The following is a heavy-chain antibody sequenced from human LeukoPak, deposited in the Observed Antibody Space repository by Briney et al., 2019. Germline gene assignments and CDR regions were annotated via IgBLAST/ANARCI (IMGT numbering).Heavy chain of an antibody. J-gene: IGHJ4*02. V-gene: IGHV3-7*01. CDR2: IKQDGSEK. Sequence: GGSLRLSCAASGFTFSSYWMSWVRQAPGKGLEWVANIKQDGSEKYYVDSVKGRSTISRDNAKNSLYLQMNSLRVEDTGLYYCSTVKHFWGQGTLVTVSS. CDR3: STVKHF. D-gene: IGHD1-1*01. CDR1: GFTFSSYW.